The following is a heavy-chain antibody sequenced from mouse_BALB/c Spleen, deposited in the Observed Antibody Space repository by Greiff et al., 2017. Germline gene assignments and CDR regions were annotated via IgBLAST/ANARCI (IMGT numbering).Heavy chain of an antibody. CDR3: TMITTYAMDY. CDR1: GFNIKDYY. D-gene: IGHD2-4*01. CDR2: IDPENGDT. Sequence: EVQLQQSGAELVRPGASVKLSCTASGFNIKDYYMHWVKQRPEQGLEWIGWIDPENGDTEYAPKFQGKATMTADTSSNTAYLQLSSLTSEDTAVYYCTMITTYAMDYWGQGTSVTVSS. V-gene: IGHV14-1*01. J-gene: IGHJ4*01.